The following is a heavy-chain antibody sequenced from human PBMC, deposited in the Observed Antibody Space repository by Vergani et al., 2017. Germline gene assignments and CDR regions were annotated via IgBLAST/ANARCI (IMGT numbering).Heavy chain of an antibody. D-gene: IGHD2-8*01. CDR2: IDHTGRP. Sequence: QVQLQQWGGGLLKPSETLSLTCVVNGGSFTSYHWTWIRQSPGEGLEWVGDIDHTGRPDYNPSLKSRLTLSVAKSRNQFSLTLNFVTATDTAIYFCARVNAETNGHLYYYYYMDVWGQGTAVTVS. CDR3: ARVNAETNGHLYYYYYMDV. CDR1: GGSFTSYH. J-gene: IGHJ6*03. V-gene: IGHV4-34*01.